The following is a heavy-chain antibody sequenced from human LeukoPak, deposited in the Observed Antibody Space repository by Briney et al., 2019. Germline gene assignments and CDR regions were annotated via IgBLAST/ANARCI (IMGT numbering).Heavy chain of an antibody. CDR2: IYSGGST. J-gene: IGHJ4*02. V-gene: IGHV3-53*04. CDR3: ARGVGPYYDSSGSYYFDY. D-gene: IGHD3-22*01. Sequence: PGGSLRLSCAASGFTVSTSYMSWVRQAPGKGLEWVSVIYSGGSTYYADSVKGRFTISRHNSKNTLYLQMNSLRAEDTAVYYCARGVGPYYDSSGSYYFDYWGQGTLVTVSS. CDR1: GFTVSTSY.